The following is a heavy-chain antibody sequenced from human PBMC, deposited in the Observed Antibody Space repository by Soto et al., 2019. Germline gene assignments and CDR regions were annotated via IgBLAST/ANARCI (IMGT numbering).Heavy chain of an antibody. CDR1: GGSISDYY. D-gene: IGHD1-26*01. V-gene: IGHV4-59*01. CDR2: IYKSGST. CDR3: ARDQNGSPHFDY. J-gene: IGHJ4*02. Sequence: QVQLQESGPGLVKPSETLSLTCSVSGGSISDYYWSWIRQPPGRGLEWIGYIYKSGSTNYNPSLKRRVTISVDTSKNLFSLKLSSVTAADTAVYYCARDQNGSPHFDYWGQGNLVTVSS.